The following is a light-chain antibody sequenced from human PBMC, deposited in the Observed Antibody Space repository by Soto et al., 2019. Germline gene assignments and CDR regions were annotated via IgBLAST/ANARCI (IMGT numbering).Light chain of an antibody. CDR1: HSITSN. J-gene: IGKJ5*01. V-gene: IGKV1-17*01. CDR2: ATS. CDR3: QQCNSYLIT. Sequence: IKMTQPPSSLSASVGERPTITSRASHSITSNLTWYQQKPVEALKLLIYATSTLHSGVPSWFSGSASGTEFTITISRLKPDDAATYDGQQCNSYLITFGQGTRLEIK.